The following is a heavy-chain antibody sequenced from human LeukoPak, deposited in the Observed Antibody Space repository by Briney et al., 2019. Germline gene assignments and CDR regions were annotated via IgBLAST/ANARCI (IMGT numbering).Heavy chain of an antibody. CDR1: GGSISSSSYY. Sequence: PSETLSLTCTVSGGSISSSSYYWGWIRQPPGKGLEWIGSIYYSGSTYYNPSLKSRVTISVDTSKNQFSLKLSSVTAADTAVYYCARHSRYCTNGVCYTSWFDPWGQGTLVTVSS. J-gene: IGHJ5*02. D-gene: IGHD2-8*01. V-gene: IGHV4-39*01. CDR3: ARHSRYCTNGVCYTSWFDP. CDR2: IYYSGST.